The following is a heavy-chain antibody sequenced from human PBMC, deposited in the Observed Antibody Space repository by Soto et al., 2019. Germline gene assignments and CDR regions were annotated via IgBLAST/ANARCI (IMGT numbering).Heavy chain of an antibody. D-gene: IGHD1-26*01. CDR2: ITSSTSYI. V-gene: IGHV3-21*01. J-gene: IGHJ4*02. Sequence: EVQLVESGGGLVKPGGSLRLSCAASGFTFSSYSMNWVRQAPGKGLEWVSSITSSTSYIDYADSVKGGFTICRDNAKNSLYLQMNSLRAEDTAVYYWARMRGSYDFDYWGQGTLVTVSS. CDR3: ARMRGSYDFDY. CDR1: GFTFSSYS.